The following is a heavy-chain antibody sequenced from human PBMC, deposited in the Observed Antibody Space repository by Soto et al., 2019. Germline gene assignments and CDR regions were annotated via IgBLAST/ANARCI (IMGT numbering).Heavy chain of an antibody. CDR2: IYYSGTT. V-gene: IGHV4-31*03. Sequence: SETLTLTCTGSGDCISTGGYYWSWIRQHPGKGLECIGDIYYSGTTYYNPSRNSRIAISVDASKGLFPLKLRSVTAADTAVYYCATNGGYSDGSGPNYFPQWGQGTLVTVSS. CDR1: GDCISTGGYY. D-gene: IGHD3-10*01. CDR3: ATNGGYSDGSGPNYFPQ. J-gene: IGHJ1*01.